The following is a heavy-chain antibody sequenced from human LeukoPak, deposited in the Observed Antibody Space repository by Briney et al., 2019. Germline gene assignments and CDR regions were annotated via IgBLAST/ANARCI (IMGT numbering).Heavy chain of an antibody. D-gene: IGHD1-7*01. Sequence: GGSLRLSCAASGFTFSSYAMSWVRQAPGKGLEWVSVISGSGGSTYYADSVKGRFTISRDNSKNTLYLQMDSLRAEDTAVYYCAKDGGTYRTFDYWGQGTLVTVCS. CDR3: AKDGGTYRTFDY. J-gene: IGHJ4*02. CDR1: GFTFSSYA. CDR2: ISGSGGST. V-gene: IGHV3-23*01.